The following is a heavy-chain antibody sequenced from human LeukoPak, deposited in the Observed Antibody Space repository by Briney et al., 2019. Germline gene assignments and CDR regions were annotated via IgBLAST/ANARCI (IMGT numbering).Heavy chain of an antibody. CDR2: ISSSGSTI. D-gene: IGHD3-16*01. J-gene: IGHJ4*02. Sequence: GGSLRLSCAASGFTFSDYYMSWIRQAPGKGLEWVSYISSSGSTIYYADSVKGRFTISRDNAKNSLFLQMNSLRAEDTAVYYCARDKRSYGSDNQFDYWGQGTLVTVSS. CDR3: ARDKRSYGSDNQFDY. V-gene: IGHV3-11*01. CDR1: GFTFSDYY.